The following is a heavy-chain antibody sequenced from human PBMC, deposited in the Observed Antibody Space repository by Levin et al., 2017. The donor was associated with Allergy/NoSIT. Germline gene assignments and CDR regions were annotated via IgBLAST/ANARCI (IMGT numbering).Heavy chain of an antibody. V-gene: IGHV3-30-3*01. CDR1: GFTFKSYV. D-gene: IGHD6-19*01. Sequence: GGSLRLSCAVSGFTFKSYVMHWVRQAPGKGLEWVAGISYDGNTKYHGDSVKGRFTISRDNSKNTLYLQMDSLRPEDTAVFYCAGDKKSYRVEVAGTTFDYWGQGALVIVSS. CDR3: AGDKKSYRVEVAGTTFDY. J-gene: IGHJ4*02. CDR2: ISYDGNTK.